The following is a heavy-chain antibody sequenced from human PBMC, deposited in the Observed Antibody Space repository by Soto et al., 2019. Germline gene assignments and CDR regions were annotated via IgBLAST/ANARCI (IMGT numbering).Heavy chain of an antibody. V-gene: IGHV3-7*01. Sequence: GGSLRLSCAASGLTFTSYWMSWFRQAPGKGLEWVANIKQDGSEKYYVDSVKGRFTISRDNAKNSLYLQMNSLRAEDTAVYYCSRDLSTSHCVDYRSQGTLVTGSS. D-gene: IGHD2-2*01. J-gene: IGHJ4*02. CDR3: SRDLSTSHCVDY. CDR2: IKQDGSEK. CDR1: GLTFTSYW.